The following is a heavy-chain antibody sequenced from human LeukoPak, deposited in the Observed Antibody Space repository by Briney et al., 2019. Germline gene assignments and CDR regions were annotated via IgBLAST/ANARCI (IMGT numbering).Heavy chain of an antibody. CDR3: ARGITMAN. V-gene: IGHV3-7*04. D-gene: IGHD3-10*01. J-gene: IGHJ4*02. Sequence: GSLRLSCSAPGFTFRNYWMTLVRQAPGKGLEWVANIKQDGSERDYVDSVKGRFTISRDDAKNSLYLQMNSLRAEDTAVYYCARGITMANWGQGTLVTVSS. CDR1: GFTFRNYW. CDR2: IKQDGSER.